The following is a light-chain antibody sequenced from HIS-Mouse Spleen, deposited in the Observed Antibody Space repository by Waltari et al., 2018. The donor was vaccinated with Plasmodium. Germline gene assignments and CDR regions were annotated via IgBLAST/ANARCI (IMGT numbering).Light chain of an antibody. V-gene: IGLV2-23*01. CDR1: SSDVGSYNL. J-gene: IGLJ3*02. Sequence: QSALTQPASVSGSPGQSITISCPGTSSDVGSYNLVSWYQQHPGKTPKLMIYEGSKRPSGVSNRFSGSKSGNTACLTIAGLQAEDEADYYCCSYAGSSTNWVFGGGTKLTVL. CDR3: CSYAGSSTNWV. CDR2: EGS.